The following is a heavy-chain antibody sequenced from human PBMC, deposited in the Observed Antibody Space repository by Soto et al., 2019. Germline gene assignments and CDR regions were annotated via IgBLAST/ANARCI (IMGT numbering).Heavy chain of an antibody. CDR3: ARVYYYDSSGYYHYGMDV. Sequence: GGSLRLSCAASGFTFSSYSMNWVRQAPGKGLEWVSYISSSSSTIYYADSVKGRFTISRDNAKNSLYLQMNSLRDEDTAVYYCARVYYYDSSGYYHYGMDVWGQGTTVTVSS. D-gene: IGHD3-22*01. CDR2: ISSSSSTI. V-gene: IGHV3-48*02. J-gene: IGHJ6*02. CDR1: GFTFSSYS.